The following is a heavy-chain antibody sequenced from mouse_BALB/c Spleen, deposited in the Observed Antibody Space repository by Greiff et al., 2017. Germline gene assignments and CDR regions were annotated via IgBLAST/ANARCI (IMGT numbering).Heavy chain of an antibody. V-gene: IGHV14-4*02. Sequence: VQLKQSGAELVRSGASVKLSCTASGFNIKDYYMHWVKQRPEQGLEWIGWIDPENGDTEYAPKFQGKATMTADTSSNTAYLQLSSLTSEDTAVYYCNSQKTYFDVWGAGTTVTVSS. J-gene: IGHJ1*01. CDR3: NSQKTYFDV. CDR2: IDPENGDT. CDR1: GFNIKDYY.